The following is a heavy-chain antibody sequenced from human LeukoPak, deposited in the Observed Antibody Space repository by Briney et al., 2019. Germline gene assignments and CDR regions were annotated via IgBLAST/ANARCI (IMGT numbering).Heavy chain of an antibody. J-gene: IGHJ4*02. D-gene: IGHD3-10*01. CDR3: ARQRTSFGEYNFDY. V-gene: IGHV4-59*08. CDR2: IYYSGST. CDR1: GGSISSYY. Sequence: SGTLALTCTGSGGSISSYYWSWVRQPPGKGLEWVGYIYYSGSTNYNPSLKSRVTISVDTSKNQFSLKLSSVTAADSAVYYRARQRTSFGEYNFDYWGQGTLVTVSS.